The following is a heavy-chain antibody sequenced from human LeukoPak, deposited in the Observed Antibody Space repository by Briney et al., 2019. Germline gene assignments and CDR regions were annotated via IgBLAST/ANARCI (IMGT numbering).Heavy chain of an antibody. CDR3: AKGVVAANNAAYYGMDV. V-gene: IGHV3-30*18. CDR1: GFTFSNYG. J-gene: IGHJ6*02. D-gene: IGHD2-15*01. Sequence: GGSLRRSCAASGFTFSNYGMHWVREAPGKGLEWVAVISYDESDKYYADSVKGRFTISRDNSKNTLYLQMNSLRPEDTAVYYCAKGVVAANNAAYYGMDVWGQGTTVTVSS. CDR2: ISYDESDK.